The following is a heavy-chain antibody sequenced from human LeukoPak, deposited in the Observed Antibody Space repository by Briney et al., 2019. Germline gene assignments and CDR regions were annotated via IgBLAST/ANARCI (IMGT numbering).Heavy chain of an antibody. CDR3: ARVYSTNYYGSGDRPFLFDY. CDR2: INPSGGST. Sequence: ASVKVSCKASGYTFTSYYMHWVRQAPGQGLEWMGIINPSGGSTSYAQKFQGRVTMTRDTSTSTAYMELTSLRSDDTAVYYCARVYSTNYYGSGDRPFLFDYWGQGTVVTVSS. D-gene: IGHD3-10*01. V-gene: IGHV1-46*01. CDR1: GYTFTSYY. J-gene: IGHJ4*02.